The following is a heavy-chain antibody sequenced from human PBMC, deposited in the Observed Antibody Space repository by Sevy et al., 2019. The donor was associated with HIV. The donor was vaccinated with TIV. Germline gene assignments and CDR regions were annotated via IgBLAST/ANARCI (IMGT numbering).Heavy chain of an antibody. CDR1: GFTFSSYS. J-gene: IGHJ4*02. CDR3: ARESCSSTSCYVDY. D-gene: IGHD2-2*01. CDR2: ISSSSSYI. V-gene: IGHV3-21*01. Sequence: GGSLRLSCAASGFTFSSYSMNWVRQAPGKGREWVSSISSSSSYIYYADSVKGRFTISRDNAKNSLYLQMNSLRAEDTAVYYCARESCSSTSCYVDYWGQGTLVTVYS.